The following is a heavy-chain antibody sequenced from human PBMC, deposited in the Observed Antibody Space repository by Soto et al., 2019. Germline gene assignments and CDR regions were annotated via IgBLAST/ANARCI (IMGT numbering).Heavy chain of an antibody. D-gene: IGHD2-8*01. CDR1: GFTFSSYA. CDR3: AKAPYGDYYYYYGMDV. CDR2: ISGSGGST. V-gene: IGHV3-23*01. J-gene: IGHJ6*02. Sequence: GGSLRLSCAASGFTFSSYAMSWVRQAPGKGLEWVSAISGSGGSTYYADSVKGRFTISRDNSKNTLYLQMNSLRAEDTAVYYCAKAPYGDYYYYYGMDVWGQGTTVTVSS.